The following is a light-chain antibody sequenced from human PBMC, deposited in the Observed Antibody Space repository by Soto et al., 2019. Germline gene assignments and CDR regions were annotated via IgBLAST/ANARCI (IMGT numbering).Light chain of an antibody. CDR1: QNIGMS. J-gene: IGKJ1*01. V-gene: IGKV1-39*01. Sequence: DIQMTQSPSSLSASVGDRVAITCRAGQNIGMSLNWFQQKPGKAPKLLIYGASALQTGVPRRFSGTGSGTDFTLTITSLQPEDFATYSCQHSYNVPRTFGQGTRLDIK. CDR2: GAS. CDR3: QHSYNVPRT.